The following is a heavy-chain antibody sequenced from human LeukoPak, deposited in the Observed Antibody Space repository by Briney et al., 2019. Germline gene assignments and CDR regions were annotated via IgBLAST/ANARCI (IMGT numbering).Heavy chain of an antibody. CDR2: INPNSGGT. Sequence: GASVKVSCKASGYTFTSYDINWVRQATGQGLEWMGWINPNSGGTNYAQKFQGRVTMTRDTSISTAYMELSRLRSDDTAVYYCARDVGIAVAGTGYNWFDPWGQGTLVTVSS. D-gene: IGHD6-19*01. J-gene: IGHJ5*02. CDR1: GYTFTSYD. CDR3: ARDVGIAVAGTGYNWFDP. V-gene: IGHV1-2*02.